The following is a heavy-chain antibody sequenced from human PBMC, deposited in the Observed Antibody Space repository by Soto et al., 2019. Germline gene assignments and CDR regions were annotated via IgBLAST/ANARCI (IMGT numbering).Heavy chain of an antibody. CDR2: IWYDGSNK. CDR3: ARDHSRRGFDY. V-gene: IGHV3-33*01. Sequence: QVQLVESGGGVVQPGRSLRLSCAASGFTFSSYGMHWVRQAPGKGLEWVAVIWYDGSNKYHADSVKGRFTISRDNSKNTLYLQMNSLRAEDTAVYYCARDHSRRGFDYWGQGTLVTVSS. D-gene: IGHD6-13*01. CDR1: GFTFSSYG. J-gene: IGHJ4*02.